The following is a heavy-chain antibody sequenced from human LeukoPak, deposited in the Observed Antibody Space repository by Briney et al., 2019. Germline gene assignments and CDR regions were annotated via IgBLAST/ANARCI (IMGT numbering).Heavy chain of an antibody. D-gene: IGHD6-13*01. CDR3: ARLGGGTRSSSWYYYGMDV. J-gene: IGHJ6*02. CDR2: IYHSGST. Sequence: PSETLSLTCAVSGGSISSGGYSWSWIRQPPGKGLEWIGYIYHSGSTYYNPSLKSRVTISVDRSKNQFSLKLSSVTAADTAVYYCARLGGGTRSSSWYYYGMDVWGQGTTVTVSS. CDR1: GGSISSGGYS. V-gene: IGHV4-30-2*01.